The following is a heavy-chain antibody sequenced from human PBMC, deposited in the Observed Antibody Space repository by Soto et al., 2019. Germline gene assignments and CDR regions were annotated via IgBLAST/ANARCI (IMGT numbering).Heavy chain of an antibody. D-gene: IGHD3-10*01. J-gene: IGHJ4*02. Sequence: SETLSLTCAVYGGSFSGYYWSWIRQPPGKGLEWIGEINHSGSTNYNPSLKSRVTISVDTSKNQFSLKLSSVTAADTAVYYCARGPYGSGSYYRGYWGQGTLVTVSS. CDR3: ARGPYGSGSYYRGY. CDR1: GGSFSGYY. V-gene: IGHV4-34*01. CDR2: INHSGST.